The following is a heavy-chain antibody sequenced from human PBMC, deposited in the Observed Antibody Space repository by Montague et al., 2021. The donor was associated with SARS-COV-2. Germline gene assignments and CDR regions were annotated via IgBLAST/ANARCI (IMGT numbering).Heavy chain of an antibody. CDR3: ARWDPQTLTVISLRGKSANDY. D-gene: IGHD4-11*01. J-gene: IGHJ4*02. CDR2: INHSGTTDY. CDR1: GGPFSGYY. Sequence: SETLSLTCAVYGGPFSGYYWTWIRQSPGKGLEWIAEINHSGTTDYNYNPSLGSRVTISADTSKNQFSLKLRSVTAADTAVYYCARWDPQTLTVISLRGKSANDYWGQGTLATVSS. V-gene: IGHV4-34*01.